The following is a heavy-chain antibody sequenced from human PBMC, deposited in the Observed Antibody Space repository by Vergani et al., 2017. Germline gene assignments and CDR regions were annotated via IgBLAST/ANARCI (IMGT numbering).Heavy chain of an antibody. J-gene: IGHJ4*02. CDR1: GSTFSSYA. CDR3: ARQSRDVFCTNGVCPRGY. D-gene: IGHD2-8*01. CDR2: ISSSSSTI. V-gene: IGHV3-48*01. Sequence: EVQLVESGGGLVQPGGSLRLSCAASGSTFSSYAMNWVRQAPGKGLEWVSYISSSSSTIYYADTVKGRFTISRDNAKNSLHLQMNNLRAEDTAVYYCARQSRDVFCTNGVCPRGYWVQGALVTVSS.